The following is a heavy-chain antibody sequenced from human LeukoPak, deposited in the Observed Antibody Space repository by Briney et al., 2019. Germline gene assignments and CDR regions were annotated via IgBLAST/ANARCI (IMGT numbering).Heavy chain of an antibody. D-gene: IGHD3-16*02. CDR2: INHSGST. J-gene: IGHJ4*02. Sequence: PSETLSLTCAVYGGSFSGYYWSWIRQPPGKGLEWIGEINHSGSTNYNPSLKSRVTISVDTSKNQFSLKLSSVTAADTAVYYCARVPPRPNPFVLGSYRGGIDYWGQGTLVTVSS. V-gene: IGHV4-34*01. CDR3: ARVPPRPNPFVLGSYRGGIDY. CDR1: GGSFSGYY.